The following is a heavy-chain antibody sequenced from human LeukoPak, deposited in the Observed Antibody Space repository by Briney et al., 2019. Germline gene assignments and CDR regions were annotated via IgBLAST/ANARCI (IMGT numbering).Heavy chain of an antibody. CDR3: ASCKDGYNYFGY. CDR1: GFTVSSNY. Sequence: GGSLRLSCAASGFTVSSNYMSWVRQAPGKGLEWVSAIYSGGSTYYADSVKGRFTISRDNPKNTLYLQMNSLRAEDTAVYYCASCKDGYNYFGYWGQGTLVTVSS. V-gene: IGHV3-53*01. J-gene: IGHJ4*02. CDR2: IYSGGST. D-gene: IGHD5-24*01.